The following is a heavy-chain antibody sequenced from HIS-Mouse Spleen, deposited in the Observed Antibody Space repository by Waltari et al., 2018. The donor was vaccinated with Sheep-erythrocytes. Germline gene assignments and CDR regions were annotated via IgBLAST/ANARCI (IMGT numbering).Heavy chain of an antibody. V-gene: IGHV3-7*01. CDR1: GFTFSSYW. CDR2: IKQDGRGK. J-gene: IGHJ6*02. D-gene: IGHD3-3*01. Sequence: EVQLVESGGGLVQPGGSLRLSCAASGFTFSSYWMSWVRQAPGKGLGWVANIKQDGRGKYYVDSVKGRFTISRDNAKNSLYLQMNSLRAEDTAVYYCARDIILRSSGMDVWGQGTTVTVSS. CDR3: ARDIILRSSGMDV.